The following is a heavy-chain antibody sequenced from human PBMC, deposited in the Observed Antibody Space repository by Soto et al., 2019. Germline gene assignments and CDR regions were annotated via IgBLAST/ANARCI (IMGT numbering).Heavy chain of an antibody. V-gene: IGHV3-49*03. D-gene: IGHD3-3*01. CDR3: SRKVTLSGVVLLTHWFDS. J-gene: IGHJ5*01. CDR2: ISTEPFGATT. CDR1: GFRFGDYG. Sequence: DVQLVESGGGLVQPGRSLRLSCATSGFRFGDYGMSWFRQAPGKGLEWVGFISTEPFGATTQYAASVKGRFTITRDDSKSIADLQMNSLKTEDTAVYYCSRKVTLSGVVLLTHWFDSWGQGTLVTVSS.